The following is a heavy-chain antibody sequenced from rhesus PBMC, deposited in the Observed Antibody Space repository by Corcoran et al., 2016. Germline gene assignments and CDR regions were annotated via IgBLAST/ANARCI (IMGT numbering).Heavy chain of an antibody. CDR2: IYGSGGGT. J-gene: IGHJ6*01. D-gene: IGHD2-21*01. V-gene: IGHV4-106*01. CDR1: GGSISDDYY. Sequence: QVQLQESGPGLVKPSETLSLTCAVSGGSISDDYYWSWIRQPPGKGLEWIGYIYGSGGGTNYNPSRNNRVTISIDTAKNQFALKLSSVTAADTAVYYCAREYCTGSGCYAYYGLDSWGQGVVVTVSP. CDR3: AREYCTGSGCYAYYGLDS.